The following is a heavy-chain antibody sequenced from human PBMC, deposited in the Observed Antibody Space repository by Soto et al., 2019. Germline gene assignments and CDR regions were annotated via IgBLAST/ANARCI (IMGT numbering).Heavy chain of an antibody. CDR3: ARHVAWYGSGTNWFDP. V-gene: IGHV6-1*01. CDR2: AYSGSESYN. Sequence: PSQTLSLTCAISGDSVSNKEVAWNWIRQSPSRGLEWLGRAYSGSESYNDHSISLKSRVTINPDPSKNQFSLKLSSVTAADTAVYYCARHVAWYGSGTNWFDPWGQGTLVTVSS. D-gene: IGHD3-10*01. CDR1: GDSVSNKEVA. J-gene: IGHJ5*02.